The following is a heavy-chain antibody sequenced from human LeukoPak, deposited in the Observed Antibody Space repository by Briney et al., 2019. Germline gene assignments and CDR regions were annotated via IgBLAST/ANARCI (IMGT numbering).Heavy chain of an antibody. Sequence: GGSLRLSCATSGFTFVIHWMAWVRQAPGKGLEWVANIEKYGSEKYYVDSVKGRFTISRDNAKNSLYLQMNSLRAEDTAVYYCARDSYRFSSGYFLDHWGQGTLVTVSS. D-gene: IGHD3-22*01. V-gene: IGHV3-7*01. CDR1: GFTFVIHW. J-gene: IGHJ4*02. CDR3: ARDSYRFSSGYFLDH. CDR2: IEKYGSEK.